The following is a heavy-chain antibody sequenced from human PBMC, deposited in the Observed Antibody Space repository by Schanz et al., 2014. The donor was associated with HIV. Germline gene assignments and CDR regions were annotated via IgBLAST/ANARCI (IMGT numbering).Heavy chain of an antibody. J-gene: IGHJ6*02. Sequence: VQLLESGGGVVQPGRSLRLSCAASGFIFRTHGMHWVRQAPGKGLEWVAVISYDGSNEYYGDSVKGRFTISRVNSKNTLYLQMNSLRAEDTAIYYCAKTSITLGMDVWGQGTTVTVSS. CDR1: GFIFRTHG. CDR2: ISYDGSNE. CDR3: AKTSITLGMDV. V-gene: IGHV3-30*18. D-gene: IGHD1-20*01.